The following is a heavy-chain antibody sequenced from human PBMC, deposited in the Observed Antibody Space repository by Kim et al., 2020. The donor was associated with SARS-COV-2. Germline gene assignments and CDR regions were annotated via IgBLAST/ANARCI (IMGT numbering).Heavy chain of an antibody. D-gene: IGHD3-10*01. Sequence: GGSLRLSCAASGFTFSSYWMHWVRQAPGKGLVWVSRINSDGSSTSYADSVKGRFTISRDNAKNTLYLQMNSLRAEDTAVYYCARNQELLWFGELPQSGSYYYYGMDVWGQGTTVTVSS. J-gene: IGHJ6*02. V-gene: IGHV3-74*01. CDR3: ARNQELLWFGELPQSGSYYYYGMDV. CDR1: GFTFSSYW. CDR2: INSDGSST.